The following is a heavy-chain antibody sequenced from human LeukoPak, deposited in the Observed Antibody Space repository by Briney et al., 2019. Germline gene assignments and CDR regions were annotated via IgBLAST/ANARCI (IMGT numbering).Heavy chain of an antibody. Sequence: GASVKVSCKASGGTFSSYAISWVRQAPGQGLEWMGGIIPIFGTANYAQKFQGRVTITTDESTSTAYMELSSLRSEDTAAYYCASHRLGLYYYDSSGYYSDAFDIWGQGTMVTVSS. CDR2: IIPIFGTA. D-gene: IGHD3-22*01. V-gene: IGHV1-69*05. J-gene: IGHJ3*02. CDR1: GGTFSSYA. CDR3: ASHRLGLYYYDSSGYYSDAFDI.